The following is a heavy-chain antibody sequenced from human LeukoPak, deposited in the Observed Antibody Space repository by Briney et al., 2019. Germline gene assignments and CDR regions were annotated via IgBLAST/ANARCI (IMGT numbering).Heavy chain of an antibody. CDR1: GXXFSSYW. CDR2: IKQDGSEK. J-gene: IGHJ6*02. CDR3: ARDSAYYYGSGSYSVYYYYYYGMDV. V-gene: IGHV3-7*01. Sequence: GGSLRLXXXASGXXFSSYWMSWVRQAPGKGLEWVANIKQDGSEKYYVDSVKGRFTISRDNAKNSLYLQMNSLRAEDTAVYYCARDSAYYYGSGSYSVYYYYYYGMDVWGQGTTVTVSS. D-gene: IGHD3-10*01.